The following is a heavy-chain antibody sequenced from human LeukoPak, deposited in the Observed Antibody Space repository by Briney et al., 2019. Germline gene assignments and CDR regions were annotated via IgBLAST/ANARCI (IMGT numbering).Heavy chain of an antibody. CDR2: INHSGST. CDR1: GGSFSGYY. D-gene: IGHD4-17*01. J-gene: IGHJ5*02. V-gene: IGHV4-34*01. CDR3: ARDLTFNDYGDYP. Sequence: SETLSLTCAVYGGSFSGYYWSWIRQPPGKGLEWIGEINHSGSTNYNPSLKSRVTISVHTSKNQFSLKLSSVTAAATAVYYCARDLTFNDYGDYPWGQGTLVTVSS.